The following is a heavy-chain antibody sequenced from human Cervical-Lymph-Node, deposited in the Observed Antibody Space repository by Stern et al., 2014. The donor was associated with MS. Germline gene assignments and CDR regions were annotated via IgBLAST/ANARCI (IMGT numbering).Heavy chain of an antibody. V-gene: IGHV3-30-3*01. J-gene: IGHJ4*02. D-gene: IGHD5-24*01. CDR2: ISYDGSNK. CDR3: AREMAIINDY. Sequence: QVQLVQSGGGVVQPGRSLRLSCAASGFTFSSCPMHWVRQAPGKGLEWVAAISYDGSNKYYADSVKGRFTISRDNSKSTLYLQMNSLRNEDRAVYYCAREMAIINDYWGQGALVTVSS. CDR1: GFTFSSCP.